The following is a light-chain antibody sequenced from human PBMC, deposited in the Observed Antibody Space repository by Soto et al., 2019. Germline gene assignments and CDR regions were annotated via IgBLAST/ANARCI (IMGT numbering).Light chain of an antibody. Sequence: EIVMTQSPATLSVSPGERATLSCRASQSVSSNLAWYQQKPGQAPRLLIYGASTRATGIPARFSGSGSGTEFTLTISSLQSEDFAVYYGQQYNNWPRTFGQGTQVEIK. CDR2: GAS. CDR3: QQYNNWPRT. CDR1: QSVSSN. V-gene: IGKV3-15*01. J-gene: IGKJ1*01.